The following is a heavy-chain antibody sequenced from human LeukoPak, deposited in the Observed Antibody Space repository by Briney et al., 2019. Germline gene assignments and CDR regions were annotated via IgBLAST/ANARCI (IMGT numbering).Heavy chain of an antibody. CDR2: IYSGGST. V-gene: IGHV3-53*01. CDR1: GFTVSSNY. D-gene: IGHD1-1*01. Sequence: GGSLRLSCAASGFTVSSNYMSWVRQAPGKGLEWVSVIYSGGSTYYADSVKGRFTISRDNSKNTLYLQMSSLRAEDTAVYYCARDSPLVLRYSDVWGKGTTVTVSS. CDR3: ARDSPLVLRYSDV. J-gene: IGHJ6*04.